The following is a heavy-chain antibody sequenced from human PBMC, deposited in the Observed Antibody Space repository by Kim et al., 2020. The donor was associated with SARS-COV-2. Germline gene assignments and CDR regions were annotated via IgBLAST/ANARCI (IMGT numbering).Heavy chain of an antibody. CDR2: IIPIFGTA. CDR3: ARTPDSGYDTHHYYGMDV. CDR1: GGTFSSYA. V-gene: IGHV1-69*13. D-gene: IGHD5-12*01. Sequence: SVKVSCKASGGTFSSYAISWVRQAPGQGLEWMGGIIPIFGTANYAQKFQGRVTITADESTSTAYMELSSLRSGDTAVYYCARTPDSGYDTHHYYGMDVWGQGTTVTVSS. J-gene: IGHJ6*02.